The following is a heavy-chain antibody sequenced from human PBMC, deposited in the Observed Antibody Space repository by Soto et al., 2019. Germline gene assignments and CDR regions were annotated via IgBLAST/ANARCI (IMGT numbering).Heavy chain of an antibody. CDR3: AKWTGRYCSGGRCYLDDPFDY. Sequence: EVHLLESGGDLVQPGGSLRLSCAASGLTFSNYAMTWFRRPPGKGRDWVSGISGSAASTFYADSVKGRFTISRDNSKNTLYLQMNSLRAEDTAVYYCAKWTGRYCSGGRCYLDDPFDYWGQGTLVTVSS. CDR1: GLTFSNYA. CDR2: ISGSAAST. V-gene: IGHV3-23*01. J-gene: IGHJ4*02. D-gene: IGHD2-15*01.